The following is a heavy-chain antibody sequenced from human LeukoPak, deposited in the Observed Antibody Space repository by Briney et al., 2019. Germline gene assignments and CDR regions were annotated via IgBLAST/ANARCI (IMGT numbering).Heavy chain of an antibody. V-gene: IGHV3-11*01. D-gene: IGHD2-2*01. CDR3: ARVRCSSTSCYGYYYGMDV. J-gene: IGHJ6*02. CDR1: GFTFSDYY. CDR2: ISNSGSTM. Sequence: GGSLRLSCAASGFTFSDYYMSWIRQAPGKGLEWISYISNSGSTMYQADSVKGRFTISRDNAKNSLYLLMNSLRAEDTAVYYCARVRCSSTSCYGYYYGMDVWGQGTTVTVSS.